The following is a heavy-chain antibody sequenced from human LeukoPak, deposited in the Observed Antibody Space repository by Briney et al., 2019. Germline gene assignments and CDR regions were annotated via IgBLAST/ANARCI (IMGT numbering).Heavy chain of an antibody. CDR3: ARGRVGSSWLNWYFDL. Sequence: SETLSLTCAVYGGSFSNHYWTWVRQPPWKGLEWIGEVNQSGNTNYNPSLKSRVTISVDTSKNQFSLKLSSVTAADTAVYYCARGRVGSSWLNWYFDLWGRGTLVTVSS. V-gene: IGHV4-34*01. CDR1: GGSFSNHY. D-gene: IGHD6-13*01. CDR2: VNQSGNT. J-gene: IGHJ2*01.